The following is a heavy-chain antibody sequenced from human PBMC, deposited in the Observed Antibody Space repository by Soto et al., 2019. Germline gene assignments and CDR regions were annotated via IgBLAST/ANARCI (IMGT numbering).Heavy chain of an antibody. CDR3: ARDRYYYGMDV. V-gene: IGHV3-30-3*01. J-gene: IGHJ6*02. CDR1: GFTFSSYA. CDR2: ISYDGSNK. Sequence: GGSLRLSCAASGFTFSSYAMHWVRQAPGKGLECVAVISYDGSNKYYADSVKGRFTISRDNSKNTLYLQMNSLRAEDTAVYYCARDRYYYGMDVWGQGTTVTVSS.